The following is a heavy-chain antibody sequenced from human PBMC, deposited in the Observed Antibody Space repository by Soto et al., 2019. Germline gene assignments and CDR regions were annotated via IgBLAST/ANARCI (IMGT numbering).Heavy chain of an antibody. Sequence: EVQLVESGGGLIQPGGSLRLSCAVSGFTVSNNYMSWVRQAPGKGLEGVSVIYSGGYTAYGDSVKGRFTISRDNSKNTLYLQKNRRGAAAPAVFYCARPPGGGGYWGQGTLVTVSS. CDR3: ARPPGGGGY. CDR2: IYSGGYT. CDR1: GFTVSNNY. J-gene: IGHJ4*02. V-gene: IGHV3-53*01. D-gene: IGHD3-10*01.